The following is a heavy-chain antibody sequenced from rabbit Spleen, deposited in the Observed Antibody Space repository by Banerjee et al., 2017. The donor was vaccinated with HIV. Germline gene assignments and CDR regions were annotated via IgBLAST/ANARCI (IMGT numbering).Heavy chain of an antibody. CDR1: GFSFGSNDY. D-gene: IGHD2-1*01. J-gene: IGHJ4*01. V-gene: IGHV1S40*01. Sequence: QSLEESGGDLVKPGASLTLTCTASGFSFGSNDYVCWVRQAPGRGLEWIACIYSGNSGYTYYATWATGRFTISKTSSTTVTLQMTSLTAADTATYFCARGSAAMTMVITGFYLTLWGPGTLVTVS. CDR2: IYSGNSGYT. CDR3: ARGSAAMTMVITGFYLTL.